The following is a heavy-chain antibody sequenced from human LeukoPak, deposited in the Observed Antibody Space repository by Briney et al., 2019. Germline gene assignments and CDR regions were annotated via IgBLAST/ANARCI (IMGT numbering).Heavy chain of an antibody. CDR2: ISYSGST. V-gene: IGHV4-59*01. Sequence: PSETLSLTCTVSGASISSYYWSWIRQPPGKGLEWIGYISYSGSTDYNPSLKSRVTISLDTSKNQLSLKLSSVTAADTAVYYCARVARWVGARHAFDIWGQGTMVTVSS. D-gene: IGHD3-16*01. J-gene: IGHJ3*02. CDR3: ARVARWVGARHAFDI. CDR1: GASISSYY.